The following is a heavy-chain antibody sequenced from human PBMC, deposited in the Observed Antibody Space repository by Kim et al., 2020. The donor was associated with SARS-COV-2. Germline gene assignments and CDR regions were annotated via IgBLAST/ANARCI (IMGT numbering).Heavy chain of an antibody. Sequence: GGSLRLSCAASGFTFNTYGMHWVRQAPGKGLEWVAVISYDGRNKYYADSVKGRFTISRDNSKNTLYLQMNGLRIEDTAVYYCAKSFSGSYFGYDYWGQGTLVTVSS. CDR1: GFTFNTYG. CDR3: AKSFSGSYFGYDY. CDR2: ISYDGRNK. V-gene: IGHV3-30*18. J-gene: IGHJ4*02. D-gene: IGHD1-26*01.